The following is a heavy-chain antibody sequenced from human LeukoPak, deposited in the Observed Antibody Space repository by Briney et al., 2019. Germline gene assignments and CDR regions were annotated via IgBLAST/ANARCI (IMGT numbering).Heavy chain of an antibody. CDR1: GFTFSSYA. Sequence: GGSLRLSCAASGFTFSSYAMSWVRQAPGKGLEWVSAISSSGSTIYYADSVKGRFTISRDSAKNSLSLQMNSLRAEDTAVYYCARVVTNFYYYMDVWGKGTTVTISS. D-gene: IGHD5-18*01. CDR2: ISSSGSTI. V-gene: IGHV3-48*03. J-gene: IGHJ6*03. CDR3: ARVVTNFYYYMDV.